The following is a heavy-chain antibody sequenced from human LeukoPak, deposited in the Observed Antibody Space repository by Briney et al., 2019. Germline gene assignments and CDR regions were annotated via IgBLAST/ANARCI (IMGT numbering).Heavy chain of an antibody. CDR1: GFTFSSYG. D-gene: IGHD1-26*01. CDR2: ISYDGSNK. J-gene: IGHJ4*02. Sequence: PGRSLRLSCAASGFTFSSYGMHWVRQAPGKGLEWVAVISYDGSNKYYADSVKGRFTISRDNSKNTLYLQMNSLRAEDTAVYYCARGYSGSYYELDYWGQGTLVTVSS. V-gene: IGHV3-30*03. CDR3: ARGYSGSYYELDY.